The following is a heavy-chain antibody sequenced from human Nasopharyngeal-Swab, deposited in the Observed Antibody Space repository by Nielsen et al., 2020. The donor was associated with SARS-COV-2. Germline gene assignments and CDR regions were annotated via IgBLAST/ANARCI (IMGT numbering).Heavy chain of an antibody. CDR1: GFSLSTSGVG. Sequence: SGPTLVKPTQTLTLTCTFSGFSLSTSGVGVGWIRQPPGKALEWLALIYWDDDKRYSPSLKSRLTITKDTSKNQVVLTMTNMDPVDTATCYCAHRGIAVASGWFDPWGQGTLVTVSS. D-gene: IGHD6-19*01. CDR2: IYWDDDK. V-gene: IGHV2-5*02. CDR3: AHRGIAVASGWFDP. J-gene: IGHJ5*02.